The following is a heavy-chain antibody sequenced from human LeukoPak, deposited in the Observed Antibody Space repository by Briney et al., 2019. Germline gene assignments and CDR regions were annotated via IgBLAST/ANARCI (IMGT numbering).Heavy chain of an antibody. D-gene: IGHD3-22*01. J-gene: IGHJ2*01. CDR2: ISSSSSYI. Sequence: GGSLRLSCAASGFTFSSYGMHWVRQAPGKGLEWVSFISSSSSYIYYADSVKGRFTISRDNAKNSLYLQMNSLRAEDTALYYCARNGRPIVVEWYFDLWGRGTLVTVSS. CDR1: GFTFSSYG. V-gene: IGHV3-21*04. CDR3: ARNGRPIVVEWYFDL.